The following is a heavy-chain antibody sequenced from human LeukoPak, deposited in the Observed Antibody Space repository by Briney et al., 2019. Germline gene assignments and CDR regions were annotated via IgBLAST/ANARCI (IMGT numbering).Heavy chain of an antibody. CDR2: INAYNGNT. D-gene: IGHD3-16*02. Sequence: ASVKVSCKASGYTFTSYGISWVRQAPGQGLEWMGWINAYNGNTNYAQKLQGRVTMTTDTSTSTAYMELRSLRSDDTAVYYCARDRGYDYVWGSYRYEPYYFDYWGQGTLVTVSS. CDR3: ARDRGYDYVWGSYRYEPYYFDY. J-gene: IGHJ4*02. CDR1: GYTFTSYG. V-gene: IGHV1-18*01.